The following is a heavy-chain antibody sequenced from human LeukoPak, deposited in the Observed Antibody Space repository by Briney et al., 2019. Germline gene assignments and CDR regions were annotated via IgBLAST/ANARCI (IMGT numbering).Heavy chain of an antibody. J-gene: IGHJ4*02. V-gene: IGHV3-7*03. D-gene: IGHD5-12*01. Sequence: PGGSLRLSCVASGFAFSSYWMTWVRQAPGKGLEWVANIKQDGGEEYYVDSVKGRFTISRDNAKNSLFLQMNSLRAEDTAVYYCAKVAAPYSGYDQVFDYWGQGTLVTVSS. CDR3: AKVAAPYSGYDQVFDY. CDR2: IKQDGGEE. CDR1: GFAFSSYW.